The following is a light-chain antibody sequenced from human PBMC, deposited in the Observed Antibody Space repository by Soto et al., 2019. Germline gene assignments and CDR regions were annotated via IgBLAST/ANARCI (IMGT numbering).Light chain of an antibody. J-gene: IGLJ2*01. Sequence: QSALTQPPSMSGSPGQSVTISCTGTSSDVGGYGYVSWYQQHPGKPPKLMIYEDSDRPSGVSNRFSGSKSGNTASLTISGLQAEDDADYYCSSYSNTSPVVFGGGTKLTVL. CDR2: EDS. V-gene: IGLV2-14*01. CDR1: SSDVGGYGY. CDR3: SSYSNTSPVV.